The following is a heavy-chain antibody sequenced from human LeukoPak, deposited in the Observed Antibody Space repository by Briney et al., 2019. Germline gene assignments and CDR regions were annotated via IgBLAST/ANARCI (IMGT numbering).Heavy chain of an antibody. Sequence: PSETLSLTXTVSGGSISSSSYYWGWIRQPPGKGLEWIGSIYYSGSTYYNPSLKSRVTISVDTSKNQFSLKLSSVTAADTAVYYCASLTGPLDYYYYYYMDVWGKGTTVTVSS. J-gene: IGHJ6*03. CDR1: GGSISSSSYY. CDR3: ASLTGPLDYYYYYYMDV. D-gene: IGHD7-27*01. CDR2: IYYSGST. V-gene: IGHV4-39*01.